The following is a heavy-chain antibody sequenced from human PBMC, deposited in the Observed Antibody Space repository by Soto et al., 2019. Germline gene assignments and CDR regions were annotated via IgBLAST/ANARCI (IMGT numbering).Heavy chain of an antibody. CDR3: ARDRRDIVGATEPYFDY. CDR2: IIPIFGTA. Sequence: GASVKVSCKASGGTFSSYAISWVRQAPGQGLEWRGGIIPIFGTANYAQKFQGRVTITADESTSTAYMELSSLRSEDTAVYYCARDRRDIVGATEPYFDYWGQGTLVTVSS. D-gene: IGHD1-26*01. J-gene: IGHJ4*02. CDR1: GGTFSSYA. V-gene: IGHV1-69*13.